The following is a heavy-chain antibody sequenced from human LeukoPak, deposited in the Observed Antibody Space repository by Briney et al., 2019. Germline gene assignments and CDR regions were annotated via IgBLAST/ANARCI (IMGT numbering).Heavy chain of an antibody. CDR2: IDHRGDT. D-gene: IGHD1-1*01. CDR1: GGSFSRYY. Sequence: PSETLSLTCAVYGGSFSRYYWSWIRQSPGKGLEWIAEIDHRGDTNYKPSVKSRVTISVDTSKNQFSLKVRSLSAADTAVYYCARGPTISETGYFDFWGQGTLVTVSS. CDR3: ARGPTISETGYFDF. J-gene: IGHJ4*03. V-gene: IGHV4-34*01.